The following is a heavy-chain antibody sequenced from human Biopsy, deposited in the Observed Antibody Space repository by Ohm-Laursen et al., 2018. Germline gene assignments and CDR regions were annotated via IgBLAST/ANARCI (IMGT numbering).Heavy chain of an antibody. J-gene: IGHJ3*01. CDR2: ISDTGTT. D-gene: IGHD3-3*01. V-gene: IGHV4-61*08. CDR3: ARLFRLDDYWNDDPPDAFDV. CDR1: GGSIGGSGDY. Sequence: TLSLTCPVSGGSIGGSGDYWSWIRQPPGKGLEWIGYISDTGTTNYNPSLRGRVAMSVDTSKNQFSLQLTSVTAADTAMFFCARLFRLDDYWNDDPPDAFDVWGQGTRVTVSS.